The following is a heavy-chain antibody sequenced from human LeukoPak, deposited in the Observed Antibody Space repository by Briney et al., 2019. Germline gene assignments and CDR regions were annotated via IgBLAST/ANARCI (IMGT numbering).Heavy chain of an antibody. V-gene: IGHV1-2*02. J-gene: IGHJ4*02. Sequence: ASVKVSCKASGYTFTGYYMHWVRQAPGQGLEWMGWINPNSGGTNYAQKFQGRVTMTRDTSTSTAYMELSRLRSDDTAVYYCARGITMVRGVIITTFDYWGQGTLVTVSS. CDR1: GYTFTGYY. CDR2: INPNSGGT. D-gene: IGHD3-10*01. CDR3: ARGITMVRGVIITTFDY.